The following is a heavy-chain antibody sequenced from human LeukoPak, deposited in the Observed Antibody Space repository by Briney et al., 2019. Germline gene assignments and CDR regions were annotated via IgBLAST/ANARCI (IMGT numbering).Heavy chain of an antibody. CDR1: GFTFSTYN. V-gene: IGHV3-21*01. D-gene: IGHD3-16*01. CDR3: ARGGLGNQREDVFDI. Sequence: GGSLRLSCAAPGFTFSTYNMNWVRQAPGKGLEYISSISPNSKYIYDAGSVKGRFTISRDNADNSLYLQMNSLRVEDTALYYCARGGLGNQREDVFDIWGQGTMVTVSS. CDR2: ISPNSKYI. J-gene: IGHJ3*02.